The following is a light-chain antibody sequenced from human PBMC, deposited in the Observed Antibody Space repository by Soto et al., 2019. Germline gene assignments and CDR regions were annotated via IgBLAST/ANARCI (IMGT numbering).Light chain of an antibody. V-gene: IGLV2-14*01. Sequence: QSVLTQPASVSGSPGQSITISCTGTSSDVGGYNYVSWYQQHPGKAPKLMIYDVSNRPSGVSNRFSGSKSGNTASLTISGLHAEDEAYYYCSSQAGSSTLVFGGGTKLTVL. CDR3: SSQAGSSTLV. J-gene: IGLJ2*01. CDR1: SSDVGGYNY. CDR2: DVS.